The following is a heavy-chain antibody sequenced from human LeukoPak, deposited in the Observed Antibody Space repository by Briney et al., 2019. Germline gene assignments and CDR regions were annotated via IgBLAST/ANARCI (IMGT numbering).Heavy chain of an antibody. Sequence: ASVKVSCKASGYTFTDYYVHWVRQAPGQGLEWMGWINPNTGGTKYAQNFQGRVTMTRDTSISTAYMELRSLRSDDTAVYYCARASIMITFGGVIVGLYYFDYWGQGTLVTVSS. CDR3: ARASIMITFGGVIVGLYYFDY. V-gene: IGHV1-2*02. CDR2: INPNTGGT. J-gene: IGHJ4*02. D-gene: IGHD3-16*02. CDR1: GYTFTDYY.